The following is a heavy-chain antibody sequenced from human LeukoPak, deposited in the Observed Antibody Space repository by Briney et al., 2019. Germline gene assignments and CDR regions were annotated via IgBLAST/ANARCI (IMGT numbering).Heavy chain of an antibody. J-gene: IGHJ4*02. CDR1: GGSIGSSSYY. D-gene: IGHD1-26*01. CDR2: IYYSGST. Sequence: SETLSLTCTVSGGSIGSSSYYWGWIRQPPGKGLEWIGSIYYSGSTYYNPSLKSRVTISVDTSKNQFSLKLSSVTAADTAVYYCARDKGGSDYFDYWGQGTLVTVSS. V-gene: IGHV4-39*07. CDR3: ARDKGGSDYFDY.